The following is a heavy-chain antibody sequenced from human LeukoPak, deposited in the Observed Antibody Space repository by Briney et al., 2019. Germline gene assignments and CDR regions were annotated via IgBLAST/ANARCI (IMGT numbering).Heavy chain of an antibody. CDR2: IYYSGST. Sequence: PSETLSLTCTVSGGSISSSSYYWGWIRQPPGKGLEWIGSIYYSGSTYYNPSLKSRVTISVDTSKNQFSLKLSSVTAADTAVYYCARGSLGGVIVYFDYWGQGTLVTFSS. V-gene: IGHV4-39*01. CDR1: GGSISSSSYY. D-gene: IGHD3-16*02. J-gene: IGHJ4*02. CDR3: ARGSLGGVIVYFDY.